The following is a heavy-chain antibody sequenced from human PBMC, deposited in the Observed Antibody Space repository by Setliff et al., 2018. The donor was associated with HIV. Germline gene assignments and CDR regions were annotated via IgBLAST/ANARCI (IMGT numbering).Heavy chain of an antibody. J-gene: IGHJ4*02. V-gene: IGHV3-7*01. Sequence: PGGSLRLSCAASGFIVSSNHMSWVRQAPGKGLEWVANIKQDGSEKYYVDSVKGRFTSSRDNPKNTLYLQMNSLRAEDTAVYYCARAVHSGWYYFDYWGQGTLVTVSS. D-gene: IGHD6-19*01. CDR2: IKQDGSEK. CDR1: GFIVSSNH. CDR3: ARAVHSGWYYFDY.